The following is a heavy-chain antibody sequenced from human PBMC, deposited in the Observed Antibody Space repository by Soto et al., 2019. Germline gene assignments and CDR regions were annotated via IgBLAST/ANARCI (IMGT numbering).Heavy chain of an antibody. CDR1: GGSFSGYY. CDR3: ARTRLISTGTTPFDY. V-gene: IGHV4-34*01. CDR2: INHSGST. Sequence: QVQLQQWGAGLLKPSETLSLTCAVYGGSFSGYYWSWIRQPPGKGLEWIGEINHSGSTNYNPSLKSRVTISVDTSKNQFSLKLSSVTAADTAVYYCARTRLISTGTTPFDYWGQGTLVTVSS. J-gene: IGHJ4*02. D-gene: IGHD1-7*01.